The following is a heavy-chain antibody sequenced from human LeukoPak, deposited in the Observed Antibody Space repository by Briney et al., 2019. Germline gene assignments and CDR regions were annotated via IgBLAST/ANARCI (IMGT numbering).Heavy chain of an antibody. J-gene: IGHJ5*02. CDR1: GGSLSSYY. CDR2: IYYRGST. D-gene: IGHD6-6*01. CDR3: ARCIGSSSFAQWFDP. V-gene: IGHV4-59*01. Sequence: PSETLSLTCTVSGGSLSSYYWSWIRQPPGKGLEWIGYIYYRGSTSYNPSLRSRVTISVDTSKNQFSLKLSSVTAADTAVYYCARCIGSSSFAQWFDPWGQGTLVTVSS.